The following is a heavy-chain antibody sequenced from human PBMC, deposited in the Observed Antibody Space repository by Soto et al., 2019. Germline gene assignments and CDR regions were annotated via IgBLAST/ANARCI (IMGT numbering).Heavy chain of an antibody. CDR1: GGFINNSAYY. CDR3: ARHGAYSTSVYYYYGMDV. Sequence: QVHLQESGPGLVKPSETLSLTCTVSGGFINNSAYYWGWIRQPPGKGLDWIASGYYGGRTYYNPSLKSQVTFSLDTSKSRFSLELSSVTAADTAVYYCARHGAYSTSVYYYYGMDVWGQGTTVTVSS. J-gene: IGHJ6*02. V-gene: IGHV4-39*01. CDR2: GYYGGRT. D-gene: IGHD6-13*01.